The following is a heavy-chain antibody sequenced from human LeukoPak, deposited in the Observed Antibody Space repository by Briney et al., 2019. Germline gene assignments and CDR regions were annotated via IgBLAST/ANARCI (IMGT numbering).Heavy chain of an antibody. CDR2: IWYDGSNK. CDR1: GFTFSSYG. V-gene: IGHV3-33*01. J-gene: IGHJ6*02. Sequence: GGSLRLSCAASGFTFSSYGMHWVRQAPGKGLEWVAVIWYDGSNKYYADSVKGRFTISRDNSKNTLYLQMNSPRAEDTAVYYCARDRIVVVPAAHLYYYYGMDVWGQGTTVTVSS. CDR3: ARDRIVVVPAAHLYYYYGMDV. D-gene: IGHD2-2*01.